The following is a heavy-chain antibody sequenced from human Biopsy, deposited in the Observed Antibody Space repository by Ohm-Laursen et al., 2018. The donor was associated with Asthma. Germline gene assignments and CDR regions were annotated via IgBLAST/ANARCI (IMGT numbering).Heavy chain of an antibody. D-gene: IGHD2-15*01. J-gene: IGHJ4*02. CDR1: GGTFNTYV. CDR3: ARKAGSCISRACYSLDF. Sequence: ALVKVSCKSLGGTFNTYVIGWVRQAPGQGLEWMGGINSVFGTTTYPQKFQDRVTITADDSTSTVYMELSSLRSEDTAVYYCARKAGSCISRACYSLDFWGQGTLVTVSS. V-gene: IGHV1-69*13. CDR2: INSVFGTT.